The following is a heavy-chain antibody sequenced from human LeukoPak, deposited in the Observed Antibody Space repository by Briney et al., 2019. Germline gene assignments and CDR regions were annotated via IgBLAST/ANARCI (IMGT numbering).Heavy chain of an antibody. J-gene: IGHJ3*02. CDR2: INPNSGGT. Sequence: ASVKVSCKTSGYTFTGYYMHWVRQDPGQGLEWVGWINPNSGGTNYAQKFQGRVTMTRDTSISTAYMELIRLTSDDTAVYYCVKDGGAFDIWGQGTMVTVSS. CDR3: VKDGGAFDI. CDR1: GYTFTGYY. V-gene: IGHV1-2*02. D-gene: IGHD3-10*01.